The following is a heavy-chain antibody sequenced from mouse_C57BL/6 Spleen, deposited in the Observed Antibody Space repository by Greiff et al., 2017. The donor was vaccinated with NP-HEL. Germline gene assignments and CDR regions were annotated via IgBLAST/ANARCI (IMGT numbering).Heavy chain of an antibody. J-gene: IGHJ3*01. Sequence: DVKLVESGPGLVKPSQSLSLTCSVTGYSITSGYYWNWIRQFPGNKLEWMGYISYDGSNNYNPSLKNRISITRDTSKNQFFLKLNSVTTEDTATYYCARARWDGFAYWGQGTLVTVSA. CDR3: ARARWDGFAY. D-gene: IGHD4-1*01. CDR1: GYSITSGYY. CDR2: ISYDGSN. V-gene: IGHV3-6*01.